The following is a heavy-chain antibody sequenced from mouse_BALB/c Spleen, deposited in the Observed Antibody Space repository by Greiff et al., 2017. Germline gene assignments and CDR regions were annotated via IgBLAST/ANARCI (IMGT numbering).Heavy chain of an antibody. V-gene: IGHV1S22*01. CDR2: IYPGSGST. Sequence: LQQPGSELVRPGASVKLSCKASGYTFTSYWMHWVKQRHGQGLEWIGNIYPGSGSTNYDEKFKSKGTLTVDTSSSTAYMHLSSLTSEDSAVYYCTRLANSYWYFDVWGAGTTVTVSS. J-gene: IGHJ1*01. CDR3: TRLANSYWYFDV. D-gene: IGHD4-1*01. CDR1: GYTFTSYW.